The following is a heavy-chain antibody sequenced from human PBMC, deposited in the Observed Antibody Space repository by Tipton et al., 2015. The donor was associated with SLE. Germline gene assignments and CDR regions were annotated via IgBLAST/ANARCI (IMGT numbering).Heavy chain of an antibody. V-gene: IGHV4-34*01. CDR2: INHSGST. Sequence: TLSLTCAVYGGSFSGYYWSWIRQPPGKGLEWIGEINHSGSTNYNPSLTSRVTISVDTSKNQFSLKLSSVTAADTAVYYCARDRRVWFDPWGQGTLVTVSS. J-gene: IGHJ5*02. CDR1: GGSFSGYY. CDR3: ARDRRVWFDP.